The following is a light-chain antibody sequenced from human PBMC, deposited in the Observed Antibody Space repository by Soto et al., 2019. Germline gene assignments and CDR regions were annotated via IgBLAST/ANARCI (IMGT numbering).Light chain of an antibody. J-gene: IGLJ1*01. CDR3: AARDDSLNARYV. Sequence: QSVLTQPPSASGTPGQRVTISCSGSSSNIGTESVNWYQQLPGTAPKLLIYSNSQQSSGGPDRFSGSKSGTSASLAIRGRQSEDEADYYCAARDDSLNARYVFGTGTKLTVL. CDR2: SNS. CDR1: SSNIGTES. V-gene: IGLV1-44*01.